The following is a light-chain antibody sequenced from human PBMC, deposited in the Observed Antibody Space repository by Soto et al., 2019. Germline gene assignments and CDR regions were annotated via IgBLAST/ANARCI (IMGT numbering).Light chain of an antibody. CDR1: QGISST. Sequence: IRLTQSPSSLSASVGDRVTITCRASQGISSTLALYQQKPEKAPKLLIYAASTLQSGVPSRFSGSGSGTDFTLTISSLQPEDFATYYCQQLNSYPPYTFGQGTKLEIK. J-gene: IGKJ2*01. CDR2: AAS. CDR3: QQLNSYPPYT. V-gene: IGKV1-9*01.